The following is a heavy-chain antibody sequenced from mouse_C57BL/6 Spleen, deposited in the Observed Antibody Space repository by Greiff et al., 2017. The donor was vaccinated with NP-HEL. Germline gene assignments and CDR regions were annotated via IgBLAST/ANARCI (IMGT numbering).Heavy chain of an antibody. D-gene: IGHD1-1*01. CDR2: IYPGSGST. V-gene: IGHV1-55*01. J-gene: IGHJ1*03. CDR3: ASPNYYGSSPYWYFDV. CDR1: GYTFTSYW. Sequence: QVQLQQPGAELVKPGASVKMSCKASGYTFTSYWITWVKQRPGQGLEWIGDIYPGSGSTNYNEKFKSKATLTVDTSSSTAYMQLSSLTSEDSAVYYCASPNYYGSSPYWYFDVWGTGTTVTVSS.